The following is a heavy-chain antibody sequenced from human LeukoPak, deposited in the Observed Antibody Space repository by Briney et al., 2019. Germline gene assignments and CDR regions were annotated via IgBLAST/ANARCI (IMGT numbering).Heavy chain of an antibody. V-gene: IGHV3-11*06. CDR3: ARDRDWGGFDY. Sequence: PGGSLRLSCAASGFTFSDYYMSWIRQAPGKGLEWVSIISSSTSYIYYADSVKGRFTISRDNAKNSLYLQMNSLRAEDTAVYYCARDRDWGGFDYWGQGTLVTVSS. CDR1: GFTFSDYY. D-gene: IGHD7-27*01. CDR2: ISSSTSYI. J-gene: IGHJ4*02.